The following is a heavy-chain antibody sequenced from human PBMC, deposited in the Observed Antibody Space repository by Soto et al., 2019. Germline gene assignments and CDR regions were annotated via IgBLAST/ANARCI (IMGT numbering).Heavy chain of an antibody. D-gene: IGHD2-2*01. CDR3: AKDDVVVPAAPDHLPPGPEYYYGMDV. CDR1: GFTFSSYA. V-gene: IGHV3-23*01. J-gene: IGHJ6*02. Sequence: GGSLRLSCAASGFTFSSYAMSWVRQAPGKGLEWVSAISGSGGSTYYADSVKGRFTISRDNSKNTLYLQMNSLRAEDTAVYYCAKDDVVVPAAPDHLPPGPEYYYGMDVWGQGTTVTVSS. CDR2: ISGSGGST.